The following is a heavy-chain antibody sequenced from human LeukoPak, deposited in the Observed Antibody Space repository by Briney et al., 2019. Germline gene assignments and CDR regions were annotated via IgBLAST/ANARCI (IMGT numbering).Heavy chain of an antibody. J-gene: IGHJ5*02. CDR3: ARDTGYCTNGVCGNWFDP. Sequence: ASVKVSCKASGYTFTSYYMHWVRQAPGQGLEWMGWINPNSGGTNYAQKFQGRVTMTRDTSISTAYMELSRLRSDDTAVYYCARDTGYCTNGVCGNWFDPWGQGTLVTVSS. D-gene: IGHD2-8*01. CDR1: GYTFTSYY. V-gene: IGHV1-2*02. CDR2: INPNSGGT.